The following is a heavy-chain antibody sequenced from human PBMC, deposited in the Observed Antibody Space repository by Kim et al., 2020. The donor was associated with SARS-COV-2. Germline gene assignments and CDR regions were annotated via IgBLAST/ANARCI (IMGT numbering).Heavy chain of an antibody. CDR3: ARDGSGYSGGIYYYYGMDV. J-gene: IGHJ6*02. CDR2: ISSSSSYI. CDR1: GFTFSSYS. D-gene: IGHD5-12*01. V-gene: IGHV3-21*01. Sequence: GGSLRLSCAASGFTFSSYSMNWVRQAPGKGLEWVSSISSSSSYIYYADSVKGRFTISRDSAKNSLYLQMNSLRAEDTAVYYCARDGSGYSGGIYYYYGMDVWGQGTTVTVSS.